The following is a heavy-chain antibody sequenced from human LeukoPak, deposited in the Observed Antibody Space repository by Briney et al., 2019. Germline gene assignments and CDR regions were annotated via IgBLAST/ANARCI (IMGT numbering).Heavy chain of an antibody. J-gene: IGHJ3*02. V-gene: IGHV4-34*01. Sequence: PSETLSLTCTVAGYAISSGYYWSWIRQPPGKGLEWIGEINHSGSTNYNPSLKSRVTISLNTSKSQFFLKLSSVTAADTAVFYCARGRPRSLIVGTTRRSRAFDIWGQGTMVTVSS. CDR3: ARGRPRSLIVGTTRRSRAFDI. D-gene: IGHD1-26*01. CDR1: GYAISSGYY. CDR2: INHSGST.